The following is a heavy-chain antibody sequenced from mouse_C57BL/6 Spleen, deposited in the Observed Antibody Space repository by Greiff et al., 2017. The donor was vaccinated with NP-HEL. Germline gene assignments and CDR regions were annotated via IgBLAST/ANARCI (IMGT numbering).Heavy chain of an antibody. Sequence: QVQLKESGAELVKPGASVKLSCKASGYTFTSYWLHWVKQRPGQGLEWIGMIHPNSGSTNYNEKFKSKATLTVDKSSSTAYMQLSSLTSEDSAVYYCARSNYEGYAMDYWGQGTSVTVSS. CDR2: IHPNSGST. D-gene: IGHD2-5*01. CDR3: ARSNYEGYAMDY. CDR1: GYTFTSYW. V-gene: IGHV1-64*01. J-gene: IGHJ4*01.